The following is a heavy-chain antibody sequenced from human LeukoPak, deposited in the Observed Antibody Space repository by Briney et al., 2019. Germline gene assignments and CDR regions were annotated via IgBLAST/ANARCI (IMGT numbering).Heavy chain of an antibody. CDR1: GGSISSSSYY. V-gene: IGHV4-39*01. CDR3: ARQRALGVFDY. CDR2: IYYSGST. Sequence: SETLSLTCTVSGGSISSSSYYWGWIRQPPGKGLEWIGSIYYSGSTYYNPSLKSRVTISVDTSKNQFSLKLSSVTAADTAVYYCARQRALGVFDYWGQGTLVTVSS. J-gene: IGHJ4*02. D-gene: IGHD3-16*01.